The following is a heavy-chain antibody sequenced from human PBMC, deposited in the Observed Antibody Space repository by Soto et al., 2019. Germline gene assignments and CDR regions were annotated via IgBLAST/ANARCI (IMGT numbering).Heavy chain of an antibody. CDR1: GDSVSSNSAA. CDR2: TYYRSKWYN. CDR3: ARTSGNFDS. Sequence: SQTLSLTCVISGDSVSSNSAAWNWIRRSPSRGLEWLGRTYYRSKWYNDYAVSVKSRIAINPDTSKNQFSLQLNSVTPEDKAVYYCARTSGNFDSWGQGTSVTVSS. D-gene: IGHD1-1*01. J-gene: IGHJ4*02. V-gene: IGHV6-1*01.